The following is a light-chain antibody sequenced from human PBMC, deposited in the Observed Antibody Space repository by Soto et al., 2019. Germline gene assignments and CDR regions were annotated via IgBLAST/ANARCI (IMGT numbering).Light chain of an antibody. CDR1: QSVSNNY. J-gene: IGKJ4*02. CDR3: QHDGSPGT. V-gene: IGKV3-20*01. CDR2: GAS. Sequence: EIVVTQSPGTLSLSPGERATLSCRASQSVSNNYLAWYQQKPGQAPRLLIYGASNRATGIPDRFSGSGSGKDFPLTISILAPEDFVVYYWQHDGSPGTFGEGTKVDIK.